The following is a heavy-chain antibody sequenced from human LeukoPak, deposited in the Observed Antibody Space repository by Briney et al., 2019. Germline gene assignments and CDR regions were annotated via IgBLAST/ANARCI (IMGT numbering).Heavy chain of an antibody. D-gene: IGHD2-2*01. Sequence: PSETPSLTCTVSGGSISSSSYYWGWIRQPPGKGLEWIGSIYYSGSTYYNPSLKSRVTISVDTSKNQFSLKLSSVTAADTAVYYCAREPILGYCSSTSCPNDGMDVWGQGTTVTVSS. CDR1: GGSISSSSYY. CDR2: IYYSGST. CDR3: AREPILGYCSSTSCPNDGMDV. V-gene: IGHV4-39*07. J-gene: IGHJ6*02.